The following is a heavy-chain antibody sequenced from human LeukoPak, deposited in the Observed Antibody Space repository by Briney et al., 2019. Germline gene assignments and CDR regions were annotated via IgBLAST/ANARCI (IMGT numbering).Heavy chain of an antibody. J-gene: IGHJ4*02. CDR1: GFSFSSHS. CDR3: SRKTRGIVY. V-gene: IGHV3-21*01. Sequence: GGSLRLSCAASGFSFSSHSMNWVRQPPGKGLEWVSYISSSISDIYYPDSVKGRFTISRDNANNSLYLQINSLKAEYTAAYCYSRKTRGIVYWGQGTLVTVSS. D-gene: IGHD3-10*01. CDR2: ISSSISDI.